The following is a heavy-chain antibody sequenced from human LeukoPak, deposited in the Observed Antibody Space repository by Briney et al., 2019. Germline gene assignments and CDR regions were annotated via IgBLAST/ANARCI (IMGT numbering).Heavy chain of an antibody. J-gene: IGHJ4*02. CDR2: IYYSGNT. V-gene: IGHV4-59*08. D-gene: IGHD4-11*01. CDR3: ARSGGYSNYAFDY. Sequence: SETLSLTCTVAGGSIRSYYWSWIRQPPGKGLEWIGYIYYSGNTYYNPSLKSRVTISVDTSKNQFSLKLSSVTAADTAVYYCARSGGYSNYAFDYWGQGTLVTVSS. CDR1: GGSIRSYY.